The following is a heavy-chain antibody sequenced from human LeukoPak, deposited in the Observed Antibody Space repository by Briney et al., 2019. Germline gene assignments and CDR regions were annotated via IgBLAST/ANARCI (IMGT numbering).Heavy chain of an antibody. CDR1: GGSFSGYY. CDR3: ARAPYYYGMDV. J-gene: IGHJ6*04. Sequence: SETLSLTCAVYGGSFSGYYWSWIRQPPGKGLEWIGEINHSGSTNYNPSLKSRVTISVDTSKHQFSLKLSSVTAADTAVYYCARAPYYYGMDVWGKGTTVTVSS. CDR2: INHSGST. V-gene: IGHV4-34*01.